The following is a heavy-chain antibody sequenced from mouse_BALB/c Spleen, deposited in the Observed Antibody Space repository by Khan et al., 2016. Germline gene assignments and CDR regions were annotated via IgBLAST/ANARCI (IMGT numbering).Heavy chain of an antibody. J-gene: IGHJ4*01. CDR2: INPYNGDT. CDR1: GYSFIGYF. CDR3: ASEYGSPRGAMDY. D-gene: IGHD1-1*01. Sequence: VQLQQSGPELVKPGASVKISCKASGYSFIGYFMNWVMQSHGKSLEWIGRINPYNGDTFYNQKFKGKATLTVEKSSSTAHMELRSLASEDSAVYLCASEYGSPRGAMDYWGQGTSVTVSS. V-gene: IGHV1-20*02.